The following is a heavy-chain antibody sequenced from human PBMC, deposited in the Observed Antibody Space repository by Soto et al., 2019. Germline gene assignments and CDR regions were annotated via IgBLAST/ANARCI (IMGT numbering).Heavy chain of an antibody. V-gene: IGHV3-23*01. Sequence: EVQLLESGGGLVQPGGSLRLSCAASGFTFSSYAMSWVRQAPGKGLEWVSAISGSGGSTSYADSVNGRFTISGDNSKNTLYLQRTSLRAEDTAVYYCAPHLWFGELYYWGRGTLVTVSS. CDR1: GFTFSSYA. J-gene: IGHJ4*02. D-gene: IGHD3-10*01. CDR2: ISGSGGST. CDR3: APHLWFGELYY.